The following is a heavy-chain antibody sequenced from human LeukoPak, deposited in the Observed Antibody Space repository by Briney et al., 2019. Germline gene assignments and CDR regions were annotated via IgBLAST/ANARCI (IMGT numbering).Heavy chain of an antibody. J-gene: IGHJ3*02. CDR1: GYTFTSHG. CDR3: ARTGGSGWSNAAFDI. V-gene: IGHV1-18*01. CDR2: ISVYNGET. Sequence: ASVKVSCKASGYTFTSHGISWVRQAPGQQGLEWVGWISVYNGETIYAQTVQGRVTMTTDRTTGTAYMGLWSLRSDDTAVYYCARTGGSGWSNAAFDIWGQGTMVTVSS. D-gene: IGHD6-19*01.